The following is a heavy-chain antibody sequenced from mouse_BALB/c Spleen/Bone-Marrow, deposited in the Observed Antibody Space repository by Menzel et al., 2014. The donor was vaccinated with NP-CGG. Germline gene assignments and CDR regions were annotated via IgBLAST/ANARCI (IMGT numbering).Heavy chain of an antibody. CDR3: ARKDYFGYAAMDY. CDR2: ISGGSSII. V-gene: IGHV5-17*02. D-gene: IGHD1-2*01. CDR1: GFTFSSFG. J-gene: IGHJ4*01. Sequence: EVQLQQSGGGLVQPGGSRKLSCAASGFTFSSFGMHWVRQAPEKGLEWVAYISGGSSIIYYADTVKGRFTISRDNPKYTLFLQMTSLRSEDTAIYYCARKDYFGYAAMDYWGQGTSVTVSS.